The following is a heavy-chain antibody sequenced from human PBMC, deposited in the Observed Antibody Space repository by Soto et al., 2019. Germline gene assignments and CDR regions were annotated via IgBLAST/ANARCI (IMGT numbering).Heavy chain of an antibody. D-gene: IGHD6-19*01. CDR3: ARDIGSTSGWYLKY. V-gene: IGHV4-31*03. CDR1: GASINSAPYY. Sequence: QVHLQESGPGLVKPSQTLSLTCTVSGASINSAPYYWSWIRQHPGRGLEWIGYIYYSGSISYNPSLKSRVTMSIDTSKNQFSLKLNSVTAADTAVYYCARDIGSTSGWYLKYWGQGILVTVSS. J-gene: IGHJ4*02. CDR2: IYYSGSI.